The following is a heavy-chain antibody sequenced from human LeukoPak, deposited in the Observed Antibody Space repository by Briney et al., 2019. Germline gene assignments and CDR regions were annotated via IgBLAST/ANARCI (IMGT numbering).Heavy chain of an antibody. Sequence: PGGSLRLSCAASGFTFSDYYMSWIRQAPGKGLEWVSYISSSGSTIYYADSVKGRFTISRDNSKNTLYLQMNSLRAEDTAVYHCAKDPSSTRYYYYMDVWGKGTTVTISS. CDR2: ISSSGSTI. D-gene: IGHD2-2*01. CDR1: GFTFSDYY. J-gene: IGHJ6*03. CDR3: AKDPSSTRYYYYMDV. V-gene: IGHV3-11*01.